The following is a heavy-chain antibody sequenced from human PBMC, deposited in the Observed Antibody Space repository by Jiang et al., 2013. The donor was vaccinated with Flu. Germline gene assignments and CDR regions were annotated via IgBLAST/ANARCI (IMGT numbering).Heavy chain of an antibody. CDR2: ISYDGSNK. J-gene: IGHJ6*04. D-gene: IGHD3-3*01. CDR3: AREVYDFWSGYHIYYYYGMDV. CDR1: GFTFSSYA. Sequence: VQLVESGGGVVQPGRSLRLSCAASGFTFSSYAMHWVRQAPGKGLEWVAVISYDGSNKYYADSVKGRFTISRDNSKNTLYLQMNSLRAEDTAVYYCAREVYDFWSGYHIYYYYGMDVWGKGTTVTVSS. V-gene: IGHV3-30*01.